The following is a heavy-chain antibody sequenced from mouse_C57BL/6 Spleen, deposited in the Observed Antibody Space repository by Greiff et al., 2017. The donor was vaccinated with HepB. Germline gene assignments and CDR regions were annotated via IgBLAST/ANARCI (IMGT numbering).Heavy chain of an antibody. CDR3: ARWYFDY. CDR2: IYPGSGNT. Sequence: VQLQQSGAELVRPGASVKLSCKASGYTFTDYYINWVKQRPGQGLEWIARIYPGSGNTYYNEKFKGKATLTAEKSSSTAYMQLSSLTSADSAVYFCARWYFDYWGQGTTLTVSS. V-gene: IGHV1-76*01. CDR1: GYTFTDYY. J-gene: IGHJ2*01.